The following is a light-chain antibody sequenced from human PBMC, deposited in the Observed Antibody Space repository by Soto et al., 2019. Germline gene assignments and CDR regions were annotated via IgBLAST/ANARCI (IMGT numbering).Light chain of an antibody. CDR1: TRVIGFFND. J-gene: IGLJ1*01. V-gene: IGLV2-14*01. Sequence: QSVLTQPASVSGSPGQSITISCTGTTRVIGFFNDGAWYQPFPGNAPNLIIVEVTNRPSGVSNRFAASKSGNTASLTISGLQAEVGADYSCSSYTTRSTYVCGTETKGTVL. CDR3: SSYTTRSTYV. CDR2: EVT.